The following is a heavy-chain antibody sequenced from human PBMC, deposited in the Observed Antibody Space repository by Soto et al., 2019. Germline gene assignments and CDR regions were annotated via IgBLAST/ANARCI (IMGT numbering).Heavy chain of an antibody. CDR1: GGSFSGYY. Sequence: QVRLQQWGAGLLKPSETLSLTCAVYGGSFSGYYWSWIRQPPGKGLEWIGEINRSGVTKYNPSLKSRVTISMDTSRNQFSLKVTSMTAADTALYYCATLANYGSRTHPDYWGQGTLVTVSS. V-gene: IGHV4-34*01. CDR3: ATLANYGSRTHPDY. CDR2: INRSGVT. D-gene: IGHD3-10*01. J-gene: IGHJ4*02.